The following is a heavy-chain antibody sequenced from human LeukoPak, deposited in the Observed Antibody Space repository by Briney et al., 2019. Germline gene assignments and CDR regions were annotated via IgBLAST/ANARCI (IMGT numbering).Heavy chain of an antibody. Sequence: GGSLTLSCTASGLPFSTYALIWVRQTPGKGLEWLSLISATGSTTYYADSVRGRFTISRDNSKNTLYLQMNSLRVEDTAVYYCAKDSQSVAFFLDDAFDLWGQGTIVTVSA. V-gene: IGHV3-23*01. D-gene: IGHD2/OR15-2a*01. J-gene: IGHJ3*01. CDR1: GLPFSTYA. CDR3: AKDSQSVAFFLDDAFDL. CDR2: ISATGSTT.